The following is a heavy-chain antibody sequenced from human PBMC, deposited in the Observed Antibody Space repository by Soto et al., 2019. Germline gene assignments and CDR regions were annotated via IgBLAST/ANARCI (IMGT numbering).Heavy chain of an antibody. CDR1: GFTFSSYE. J-gene: IGHJ4*02. CDR2: ISSSGSTI. CDR3: ARDLANSSGWFPFDY. D-gene: IGHD6-19*01. Sequence: PGGSLRLSCAASGFTFSSYEMNWVRQAPGKGLEWVSYISSSGSTIYYADSVKGRFTISRDNAKNSLYLQMNSLRAEDTAVYYCARDLANSSGWFPFDYWGKGTLVTVAS. V-gene: IGHV3-48*03.